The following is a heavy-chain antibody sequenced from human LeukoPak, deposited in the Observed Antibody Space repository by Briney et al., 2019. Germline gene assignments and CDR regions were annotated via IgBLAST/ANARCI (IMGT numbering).Heavy chain of an antibody. CDR3: ARAGGYNFLDAFDI. J-gene: IGHJ3*02. V-gene: IGHV4-59*01. Sequence: SETLSLTCTVSGGSISSYYWSWIRQPPGKGLEWIGYIYYSGSTNYNPSLKSRVTISVDTSKNQFSLKLSSVTAADTAVYYCARAGGYNFLDAFDIWGQGTMVTVSS. CDR1: GGSISSYY. D-gene: IGHD5-24*01. CDR2: IYYSGST.